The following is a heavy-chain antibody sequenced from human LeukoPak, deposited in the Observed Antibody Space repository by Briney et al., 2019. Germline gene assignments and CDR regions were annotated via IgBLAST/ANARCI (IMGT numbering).Heavy chain of an antibody. Sequence: GGSLRLSCAASGFTFSNYGMHWVRQAPGKGLEWMAVISYDGSNKYYADSVKGRFTISRDNSKNTMYLQMNSLRAEDTALYYCAKVRGFGALFWDYWGRGTLVTVSS. CDR1: GFTFSNYG. CDR3: AKVRGFGALFWDY. V-gene: IGHV3-30*18. D-gene: IGHD3-10*01. J-gene: IGHJ4*02. CDR2: ISYDGSNK.